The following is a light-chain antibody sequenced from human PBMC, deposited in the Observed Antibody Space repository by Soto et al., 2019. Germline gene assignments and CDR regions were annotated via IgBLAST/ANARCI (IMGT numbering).Light chain of an antibody. CDR3: SSYTSSNTPYV. CDR1: SSDVGAYNF. V-gene: IGLV2-14*01. Sequence: SVLTQPASVSGSPGQSITISCTGSSSDVGAYNFVSWYQHHPGKAPKLILYEVTTRPPGVSSRFSGSKSGNTASLTISGLQADDEANYYCSSYTSSNTPYVFGTGTKVTVL. J-gene: IGLJ1*01. CDR2: EVT.